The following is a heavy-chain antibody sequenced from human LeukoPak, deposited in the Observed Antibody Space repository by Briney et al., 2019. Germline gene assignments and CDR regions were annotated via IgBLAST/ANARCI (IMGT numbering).Heavy chain of an antibody. J-gene: IGHJ4*02. CDR2: TYYSGST. CDR3: ARLHYDSSGYYSSSFDY. CDR1: GGSISSSSYY. V-gene: IGHV4-39*01. Sequence: SETLSLTCTVSGGSISSSSYYWGWIRQPPGKGLEWIGSTYYSGSTYYNPSLKSRVTISVDTSKNQFSLKLSSVTAADTAVYYCARLHYDSSGYYSSSFDYWGQGTLVTVSS. D-gene: IGHD3-22*01.